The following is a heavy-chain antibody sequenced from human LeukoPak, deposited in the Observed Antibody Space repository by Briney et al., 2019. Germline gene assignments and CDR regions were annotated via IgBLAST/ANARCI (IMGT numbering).Heavy chain of an antibody. D-gene: IGHD3-22*01. CDR1: GFSFSSSW. J-gene: IGHJ3*02. V-gene: IGHV3-74*01. CDR3: ARVGGYYHHDAFDI. CDR2: INSDGTTT. Sequence: GGSLRLSCAASGFSFSSSWMHWVRQAPGQGLVWVSRINSDGTTTHYADSVKGRFTISRDNAKNSLYLQMNSLRAEDTAVYYCARVGGYYHHDAFDIWGQGTMVTVSS.